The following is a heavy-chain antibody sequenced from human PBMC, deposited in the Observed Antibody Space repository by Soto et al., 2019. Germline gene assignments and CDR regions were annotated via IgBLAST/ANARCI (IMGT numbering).Heavy chain of an antibody. V-gene: IGHV4-30-2*01. J-gene: IGHJ6*02. CDR2: IYHSGST. D-gene: IGHD3-22*01. Sequence: PSETLSLTCAVSGGSISSGGYSWSWIRQPPGKGLEWIGYIYHSGSTYYNPSLKSRVTISVDRSKNQFSLKLSSVTAADTAVYYCARDAYYYDSSGPRSYGMDVWGQGTTVTVSS. CDR1: GGSISSGGYS. CDR3: ARDAYYYDSSGPRSYGMDV.